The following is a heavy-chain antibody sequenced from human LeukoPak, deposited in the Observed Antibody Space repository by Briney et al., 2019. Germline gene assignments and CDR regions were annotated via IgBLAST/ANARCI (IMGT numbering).Heavy chain of an antibody. J-gene: IGHJ3*02. V-gene: IGHV3-11*04. Sequence: GGSLRLSCAASGFTFSDYYMSWIRQAPGKGLEWVSYISSSGSTIYYADSVKGRFTISRDNAKNSLYLQMNSLRAEDTAVYYCARDGRSPTVTTSDAFDIWGQGTMVTVSS. CDR1: GFTFSDYY. CDR3: ARDGRSPTVTTSDAFDI. D-gene: IGHD4-17*01. CDR2: ISSSGSTI.